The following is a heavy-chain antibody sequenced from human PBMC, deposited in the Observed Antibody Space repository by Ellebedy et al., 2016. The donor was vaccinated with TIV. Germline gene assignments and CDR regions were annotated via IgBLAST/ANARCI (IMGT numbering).Heavy chain of an antibody. CDR1: EFTFSRFG. J-gene: IGHJ4*02. CDR2: ISYDGSYK. Sequence: GESLKISXAASEFTFSRFGMYWVRQAPGKGLEWVAGISYDGSYKYYADSVKGRFTVSRGNSKNSLFLQLNSPRAEDTAVYYCAKDSGFWSGYSDYWGQGTLVTVSS. V-gene: IGHV3-30*18. CDR3: AKDSGFWSGYSDY. D-gene: IGHD3-3*01.